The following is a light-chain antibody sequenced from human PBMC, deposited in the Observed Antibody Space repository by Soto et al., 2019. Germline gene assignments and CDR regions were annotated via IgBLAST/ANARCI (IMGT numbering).Light chain of an antibody. CDR1: QSVNDW. J-gene: IGKJ1*01. Sequence: DIQMTQSPSTLSASVGDRVTITCPASQSVNDWLAWYQQKPGQAPNLLIYKASTLASGVPSRFGGLGSGTEFTLTISSLQPDDFATYYCQQYGTFSRTFGQGTKV. CDR3: QQYGTFSRT. V-gene: IGKV1-5*03. CDR2: KAS.